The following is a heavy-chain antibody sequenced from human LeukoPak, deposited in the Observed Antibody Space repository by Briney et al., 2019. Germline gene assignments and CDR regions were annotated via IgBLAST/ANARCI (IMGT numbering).Heavy chain of an antibody. J-gene: IGHJ4*02. CDR1: GYTFTIYY. D-gene: IGHD2-15*01. V-gene: IGHV1-46*01. CDR3: ARPYCSGGSCHDVFDY. Sequence: AASVNLFCGASGYTFTIYYMHWVRQACGQGFEWMVILNSSGGSTSYTQNFQGRVTMTRDTSTSTLYMQLSRLRSDYTAVYYCARPYCSGGSCHDVFDYWGQGTLVTVSS. CDR2: LNSSGGST.